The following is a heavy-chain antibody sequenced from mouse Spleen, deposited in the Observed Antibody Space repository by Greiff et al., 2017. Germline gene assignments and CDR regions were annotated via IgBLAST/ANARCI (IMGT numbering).Heavy chain of an antibody. Sequence: QVQLQQPGAELVKPGASVKLSCKASGYTFTSYWMHWVKQGPGQGLEWIGMIHPNSGSTNYNEKFKSKATLTVDKSSSTAYMQLSSLTSEDSAVYYCARRLTRYFDVWGAGTTVTVSS. CDR1: GYTFTSYW. CDR3: ARRLTRYFDV. J-gene: IGHJ1*01. V-gene: IGHV1-64*01. CDR2: IHPNSGST.